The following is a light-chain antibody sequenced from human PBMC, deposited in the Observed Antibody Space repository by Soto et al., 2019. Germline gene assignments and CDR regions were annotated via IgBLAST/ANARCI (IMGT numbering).Light chain of an antibody. CDR3: AATDDTLSGPV. V-gene: IGLV1-47*01. CDR1: SSNIGSNY. J-gene: IGLJ2*01. Sequence: QSVLTQPPSASATPGQRITISCFGSSSNIGSNYGYWYQQLPGTAPKLLISRDDERPSGVPDRFSGSKSGTSASLAISGVRSEDEADYFCAATDDTLSGPVFGGGTKLTVL. CDR2: RDD.